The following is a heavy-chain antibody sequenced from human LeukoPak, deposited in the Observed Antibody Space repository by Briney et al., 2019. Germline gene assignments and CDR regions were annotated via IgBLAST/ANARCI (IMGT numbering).Heavy chain of an antibody. V-gene: IGHV3-30*04. CDR1: GFTFSSYA. J-gene: IGHJ4*02. Sequence: GGSLRLSCVASGFTFSSYAMHWVRRAPGKGLEWVAVISYDGSNKYYAGSVKGRFTISRDNSKNTLYLQMNSLRAEDTAVYYCARASPREYYFDYWGQGTLVTVSS. CDR3: ARASPREYYFDY. CDR2: ISYDGSNK.